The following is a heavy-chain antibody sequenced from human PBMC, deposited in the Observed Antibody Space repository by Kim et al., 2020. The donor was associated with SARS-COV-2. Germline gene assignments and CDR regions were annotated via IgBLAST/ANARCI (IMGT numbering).Heavy chain of an antibody. D-gene: IGHD3-9*01. Sequence: YPGSGEGRVTISRENDKNSLYLQMNSLRAGDTAVYYCARITSLTGYAFDIWGQGTMVTVSS. V-gene: IGHV3-13*01. CDR3: ARITSLTGYAFDI. J-gene: IGHJ3*02.